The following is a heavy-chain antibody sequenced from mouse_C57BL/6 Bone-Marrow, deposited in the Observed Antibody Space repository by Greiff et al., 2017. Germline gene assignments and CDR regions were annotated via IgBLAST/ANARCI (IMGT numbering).Heavy chain of an antibody. Sequence: VQLQQSGAELVKPGASVKLSCKASGYTFTSYWMHWVKQRPGQGLEWIGMIHPNSGSTNYNEKFKSKATLTVDKSSSTAYMQLSSLTSEDSAVYYCARRGPISTLGYWGQGTTLTVSS. D-gene: IGHD6-5*01. CDR3: ARRGPISTLGY. CDR2: IHPNSGST. J-gene: IGHJ2*01. CDR1: GYTFTSYW. V-gene: IGHV1-64*01.